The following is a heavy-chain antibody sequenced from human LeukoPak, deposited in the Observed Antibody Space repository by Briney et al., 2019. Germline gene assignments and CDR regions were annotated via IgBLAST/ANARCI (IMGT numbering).Heavy chain of an antibody. CDR1: GFTFSSYI. J-gene: IGHJ4*02. CDR2: ISSSSSTI. Sequence: GGSLRLSCAASGFTFSSYIMNWVRQAPGKGLEWVSYISSSSSTIYYADSVKGRFTISRENAKNSLYLQMNSLRAEDTAVYYCAREGGSHYFDYWGQGTLVTVSS. CDR3: AREGGSHYFDY. D-gene: IGHD3-10*01. V-gene: IGHV3-48*01.